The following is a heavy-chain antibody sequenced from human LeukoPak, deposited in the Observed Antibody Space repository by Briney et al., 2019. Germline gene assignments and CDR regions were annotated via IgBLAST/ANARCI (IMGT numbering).Heavy chain of an antibody. D-gene: IGHD2-15*01. CDR1: GFTFSSYA. Sequence: GGSLRLSCAASGFTFSSYAMSWVRQAPGKGLEWVSAISGSGGSTYYADSVKGRFTISRDNSKNTLYLQMNSLRVEDTGVYYCARDGLATTPFDFWGQGTLVTVSS. CDR2: ISGSGGST. CDR3: ARDGLATTPFDF. J-gene: IGHJ4*02. V-gene: IGHV3-23*01.